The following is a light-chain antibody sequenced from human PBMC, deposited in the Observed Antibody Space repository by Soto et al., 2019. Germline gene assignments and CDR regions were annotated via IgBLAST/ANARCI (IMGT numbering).Light chain of an antibody. CDR1: SSDVGGYNY. CDR3: SSYTSSSTLVV. CDR2: DVS. J-gene: IGLJ2*01. V-gene: IGLV2-14*01. Sequence: QSVLTQPASVSGSPGQSITISCTGTSSDVGGYNYVSWYHQHPGKAPKLMIYDVSNRPSGVSNRFSGSKSGNTASLTISGVQHEDEADDYCSSYTSSSTLVVFGGGTKLTVL.